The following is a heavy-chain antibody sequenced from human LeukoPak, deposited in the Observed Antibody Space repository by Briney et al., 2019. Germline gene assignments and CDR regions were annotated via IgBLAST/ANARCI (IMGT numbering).Heavy chain of an antibody. CDR2: INSDGSNI. CDR1: GFTFRDFW. Sequence: GGSLRLSCAASGFTFRDFWMHWVRQAPGKGLVWVSRINSDGSNITYADSVKGRFTISRDNAKNTLYLQMNSLRGEDTAVYYCGRSRYSTSSGGFDYWGQGILVTVSS. V-gene: IGHV3-74*01. J-gene: IGHJ4*02. D-gene: IGHD6-6*01. CDR3: GRSRYSTSSGGFDY.